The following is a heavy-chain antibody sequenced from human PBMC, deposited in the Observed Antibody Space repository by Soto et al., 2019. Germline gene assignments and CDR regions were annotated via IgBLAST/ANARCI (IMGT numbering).Heavy chain of an antibody. CDR2: TYYRSKWYN. CDR1: GDSVSSSSVT. D-gene: IGHD1-26*01. CDR3: VRLIGNSWLDF. V-gene: IGHV6-1*01. Sequence: QVQLQQSEPGLVKPSQTLSLTCAISGDSVSSSSVTWNWIRQSPSRGLEWLGRTYYRSKWYNDYAESVKSRIPINPATAKNQFSLHLNSVTPEATAVYYCVRLIGNSWLDFWGQGTLVTVSS. J-gene: IGHJ5*01.